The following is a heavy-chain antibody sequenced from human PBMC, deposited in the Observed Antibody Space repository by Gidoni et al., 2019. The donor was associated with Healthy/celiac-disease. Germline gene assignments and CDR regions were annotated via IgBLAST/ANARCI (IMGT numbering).Heavy chain of an antibody. V-gene: IGHV5-51*01. J-gene: IGHJ2*01. D-gene: IGHD3-3*01. CDR2: IYPGDSDT. Sequence: ESLKLSCKGSGYSLTSYWLGWARQMPVKGLEWMGIIYPGDSDTNYSPSFQGQVTISADKPIRTAYLQWGSLKASDTAMYYCARHPYDFAGNWYFDLWGRGTLVTVSS. CDR1: GYSLTSYW. CDR3: ARHPYDFAGNWYFDL.